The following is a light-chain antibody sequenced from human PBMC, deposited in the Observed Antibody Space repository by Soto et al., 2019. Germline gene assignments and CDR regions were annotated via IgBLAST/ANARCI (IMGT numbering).Light chain of an antibody. J-gene: IGKJ1*01. Sequence: EIQMTQSPSSLSASVVDRVPITCRASQSIRNYLNWYQQKPGTPPHLLIYAASSLQNGPPPRFSGSGSGTDFTPTISRLQPEDFATDYRQQSYSNPWFGQGTKVDIK. CDR3: QQSYSNPW. CDR2: AAS. CDR1: QSIRNY. V-gene: IGKV1-39*01.